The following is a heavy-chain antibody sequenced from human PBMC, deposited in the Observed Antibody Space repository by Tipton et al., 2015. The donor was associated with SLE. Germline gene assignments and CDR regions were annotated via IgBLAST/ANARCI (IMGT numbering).Heavy chain of an antibody. Sequence: LSLTCNVSGGSISSYYWSWIRQPPGKGLEWVANIKQDGSEKYYVDSVKGRFTISRDNAKNSLYLQMNSLRAEDTAVYYCARFIVGDSVYWGQGTLVTVSS. V-gene: IGHV3-7*01. D-gene: IGHD1-26*01. CDR1: GGSISSYY. CDR2: IKQDGSEK. J-gene: IGHJ4*02. CDR3: ARFIVGDSVY.